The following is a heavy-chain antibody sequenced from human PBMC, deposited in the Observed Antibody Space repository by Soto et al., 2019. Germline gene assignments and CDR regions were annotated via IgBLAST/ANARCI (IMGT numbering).Heavy chain of an antibody. V-gene: IGHV4-59*01. J-gene: IGHJ3*02. D-gene: IGHD6-6*01. CDR1: GGSLSSYY. CDR2: IFYSGNT. CDR3: ARDRSYSTSRYDAFDI. Sequence: QVQLQESGPGLVKPSETLSLTCTVSGGSLSSYYWSWIRQPPGRGLEWIGYIFYSGNTDYNPSLKSRVTTSIDTSKNQFSLRLSSVTAADTAVYYCARDRSYSTSRYDAFDIWGQGTMVTVSS.